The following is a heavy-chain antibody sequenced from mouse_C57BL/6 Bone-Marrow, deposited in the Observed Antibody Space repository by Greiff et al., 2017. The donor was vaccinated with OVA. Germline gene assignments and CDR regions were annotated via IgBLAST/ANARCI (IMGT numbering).Heavy chain of an antibody. CDR1: GYTFTNYW. J-gene: IGHJ2*01. D-gene: IGHD2-4*01. CDR2: IYPGGGYT. Sequence: QVQLKQSGAELVRPGTSVKMSCKASGYTFTNYWIGWAKQRPGHGLEWIGDIYPGGGYTNYNEKFKGKATLTADKSSSTAYMQFSSLTSEDSAIYYCARGRGLRSFDYWGQGTTLTVSS. V-gene: IGHV1-63*01. CDR3: ARGRGLRSFDY.